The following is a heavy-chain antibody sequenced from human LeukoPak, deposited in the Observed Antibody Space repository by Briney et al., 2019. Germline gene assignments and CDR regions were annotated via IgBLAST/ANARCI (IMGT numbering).Heavy chain of an antibody. Sequence: PGESLRLSCVASGVAFSNYNRNWVRQAPGKGLEWVASITSSGFYTYYGDSMKGRFTTSRDNAKNSLFLQMNSLRVEDTAVYYCAGSNGNSGYDLYYYYHAMDVWGQGTTVTVSS. V-gene: IGHV3-21*01. D-gene: IGHD5-12*01. J-gene: IGHJ6*02. CDR1: GVAFSNYN. CDR3: AGSNGNSGYDLYYYYHAMDV. CDR2: ITSSGFYT.